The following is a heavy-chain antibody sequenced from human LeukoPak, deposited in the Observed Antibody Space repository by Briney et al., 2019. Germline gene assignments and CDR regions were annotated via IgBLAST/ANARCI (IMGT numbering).Heavy chain of an antibody. CDR2: IKSKTDGGTT. Sequence: GGSLRLSCAASGFTFSNAWMSWVRQAPGKGLEWVGRIKSKTDGGTTDYAAPVKGRFTISRDDSKNTLYLQMNSLKTEDIAVYYCTTGLQDWLSRELWGQGTLVTVSS. V-gene: IGHV3-15*01. CDR3: TTGLQDWLSREL. D-gene: IGHD3/OR15-3a*01. CDR1: GFTFSNAW. J-gene: IGHJ4*02.